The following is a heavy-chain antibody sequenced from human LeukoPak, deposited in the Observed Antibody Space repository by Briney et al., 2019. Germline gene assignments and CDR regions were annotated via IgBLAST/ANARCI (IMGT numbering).Heavy chain of an antibody. CDR1: GFTFSNNY. CDR3: ARHCYNSSWSWFDL. V-gene: IGHV3-66*02. Sequence: GGSVRLSCAASGFTFSNNYMSWVRQAPGKGLEWVSIMYAGGGTNYSDPVKGRFTISRDNSKNTLYLLMNSLRLDDTAVYYCARHCYNSSWSWFDLWGQRTLVTVSS. CDR2: MYAGGGT. D-gene: IGHD6-13*01. J-gene: IGHJ5*02.